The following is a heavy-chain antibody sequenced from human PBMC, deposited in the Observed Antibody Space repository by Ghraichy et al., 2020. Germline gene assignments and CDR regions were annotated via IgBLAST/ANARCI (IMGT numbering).Heavy chain of an antibody. CDR1: GFTFDDYA. V-gene: IGHV3-9*01. CDR2: INWNSGRI. J-gene: IGHJ4*02. CDR3: AKVFNYGDYEGCFDY. Sequence: GGSLRLSCAASGFTFDDYAMHWVRQAPGKGLEWVSGINWNSGRIGYADSVKGRFTISRDSAKNSLYLQMNSLRAEDTALYYCAKVFNYGDYEGCFDYWGQGTLVTVSS. D-gene: IGHD4-17*01.